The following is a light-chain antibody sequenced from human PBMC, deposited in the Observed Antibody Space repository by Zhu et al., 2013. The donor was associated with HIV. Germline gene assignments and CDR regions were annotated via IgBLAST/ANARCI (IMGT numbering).Light chain of an antibody. J-gene: IGKJ3*01. Sequence: DVQMTQSPSSLSASIGDRVTITCRASQGIGNFLAWYQQRPGKVPKLLIYGASTLQSGVSSRFRGSGSGTEFTLTITSLQPDDFATYYCQHVNSNAAFGPGTKVDV. CDR2: GAS. CDR1: QGIGNF. CDR3: QHVNSNAA. V-gene: IGKV1-27*01.